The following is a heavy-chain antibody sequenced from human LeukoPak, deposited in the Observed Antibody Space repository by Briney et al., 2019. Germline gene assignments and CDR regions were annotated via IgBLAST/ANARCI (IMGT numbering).Heavy chain of an antibody. V-gene: IGHV3-23*01. CDR3: ASQEISSSWYAWSY. CDR1: GFTFSSYA. CDR2: ISGSGGST. D-gene: IGHD6-13*01. J-gene: IGHJ4*02. Sequence: PGGSLRLSCAASGFTFSSYAMSWVRQAPGKGLEWVSAISGSGGSTYYADSVKGRFTISRDNSKNTLYLQMNSLRAEDTAVYYCASQEISSSWYAWSYWGQGTLVTVSS.